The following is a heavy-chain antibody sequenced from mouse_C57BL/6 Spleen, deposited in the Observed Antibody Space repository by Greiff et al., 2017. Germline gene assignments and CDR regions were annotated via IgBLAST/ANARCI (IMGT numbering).Heavy chain of an antibody. CDR1: GYTFTSYW. CDR3: ARGDYSNYVYYAMYY. CDR2: IDPSDSYT. Sequence: QVQLQQSGAELVMPGASVKLSCKASGYTFTSYWLHWVKQRPGQGLEWIGEIDPSDSYTNYNQKFKGKSTLTVDKASSTAYMQLSSLTSEDSAVYDWARGDYSNYVYYAMYYWGQGTSVTVSS. D-gene: IGHD2-5*01. V-gene: IGHV1-69*01. J-gene: IGHJ4*01.